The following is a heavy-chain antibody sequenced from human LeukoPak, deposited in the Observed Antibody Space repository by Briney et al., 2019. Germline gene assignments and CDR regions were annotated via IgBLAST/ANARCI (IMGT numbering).Heavy chain of an antibody. D-gene: IGHD4-23*01. CDR2: IYYSGST. CDR3: ARHRVVTPTRSAFDI. CDR1: GGSISSSSYY. J-gene: IGHJ3*02. V-gene: IGHV4-39*01. Sequence: SETLSLTCTVSGGSISSSSYYWGWIRQPPGKGLEWIGSIYYSGSTYYNPSLKSRVTISVDTSKNQFSLKLSSVTAADTAVYYCARHRVVTPTRSAFDIWGQGTMVTVSS.